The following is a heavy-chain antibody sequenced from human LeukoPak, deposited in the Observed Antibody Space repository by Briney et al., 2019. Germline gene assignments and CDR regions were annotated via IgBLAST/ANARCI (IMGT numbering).Heavy chain of an antibody. J-gene: IGHJ6*02. V-gene: IGHV7-4-1*02. D-gene: IGHD4-17*01. Sequence: ASVKISCKASGYTFTSYAMNWVRQAPGQGLEWMGWINTNTGNPTYAQGFTGRFVFSLDTSVSTAYLQISSLKAEDTAVYYCARVHLDGDYDHGMDVWGQGTTVTVSS. CDR2: INTNTGNP. CDR1: GYTFTSYA. CDR3: ARVHLDGDYDHGMDV.